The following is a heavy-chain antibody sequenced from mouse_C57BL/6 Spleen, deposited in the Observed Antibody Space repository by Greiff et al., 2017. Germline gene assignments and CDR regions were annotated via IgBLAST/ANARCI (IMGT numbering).Heavy chain of an antibody. D-gene: IGHD1-1*01. CDR1: GFSFTGYF. J-gene: IGHJ2*01. CDR2: INPYNGDT. CDR3: ARDSGSSYDY. V-gene: IGHV1-20*01. Sequence: VQLQQSGPELVKPGASVKISCKASGFSFTGYFMNWVMQSPGKSLEWIGRINPYNGDTFYNQKFKGKATLTVDKSSSTANLELRSLTSEDSAVYYCARDSGSSYDYWGQGTTLTVSS.